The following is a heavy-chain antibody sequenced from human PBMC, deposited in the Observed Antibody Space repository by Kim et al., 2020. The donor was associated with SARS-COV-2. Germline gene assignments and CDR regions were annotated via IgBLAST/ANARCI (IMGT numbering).Heavy chain of an antibody. Sequence: YSQKFQGRVTISRDTSASTAYMELSSLRSEDTAVYYCARDSGSYGDYFDYWGQGTLVTVSS. J-gene: IGHJ4*02. D-gene: IGHD1-26*01. V-gene: IGHV1-3*01. CDR3: ARDSGSYGDYFDY.